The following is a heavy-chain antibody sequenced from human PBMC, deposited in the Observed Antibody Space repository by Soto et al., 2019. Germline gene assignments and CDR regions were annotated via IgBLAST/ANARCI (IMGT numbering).Heavy chain of an antibody. D-gene: IGHD1-26*01. J-gene: IGHJ3*02. Sequence: QVQLVQSGAEVKKPGASVEVSCKASGYTFTSYGISWVRQATGQGLYWMGSLGAYNGNTNYAQKLQGRVTMTTVTSTSTGYMELRRLKSDDTAVYYCARGRLGATQGHDAFDIWAEGTMVTVSS. CDR3: ARGRLGATQGHDAFDI. CDR1: GYTFTSYG. V-gene: IGHV1-18*01. CDR2: LGAYNGNT.